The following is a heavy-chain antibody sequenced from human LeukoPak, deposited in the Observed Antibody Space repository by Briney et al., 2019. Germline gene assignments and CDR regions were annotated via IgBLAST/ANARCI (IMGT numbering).Heavy chain of an antibody. J-gene: IGHJ5*02. CDR3: AKDGVAAAGVQVGIVRFDP. CDR2: ICYDGSNK. D-gene: IGHD6-13*01. V-gene: IGHV3-33*06. Sequence: GRSLRLSCAASVFTFSSYGMHWVRQAPGKGVEWVAVICYDGSNKYYADSVKGRFTISRDNSKNTLYLQTNSLRAENMAVYYCAKDGVAAAGVQVGIVRFDPWGQGTLVTVSS. CDR1: VFTFSSYG.